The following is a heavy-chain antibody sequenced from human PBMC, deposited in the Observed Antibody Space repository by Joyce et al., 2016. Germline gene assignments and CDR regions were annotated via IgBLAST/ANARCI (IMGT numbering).Heavy chain of an antibody. CDR1: GFTFSSYS. V-gene: IGHV3-30*18. CDR2: ILFDENKK. CDR3: AKDFRYYLGSRSYSPDC. D-gene: IGHD3-10*01. Sequence: QVQLVEAGGGVVQPGKSLRLSCTVSGFTFSSYSMPWVRQAPGKGLEWVAVILFDENKKYYAGSVRGRFTYSRDNSMNTLYLQMNSLGAEDTAVYYCAKDFRYYLGSRSYSPDCWGQGTLVTVSS. J-gene: IGHJ4*02.